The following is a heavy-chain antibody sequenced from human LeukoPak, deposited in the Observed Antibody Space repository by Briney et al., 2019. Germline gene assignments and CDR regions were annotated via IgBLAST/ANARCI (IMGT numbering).Heavy chain of an antibody. D-gene: IGHD6-19*01. CDR3: AGTSNSSGWGFDY. J-gene: IGHJ4*02. CDR1: GFTFSSYS. Sequence: GGSLRLSCAASGFTFSSYSMNWVRQAPGKGLEWVSSISSSSSYIYYADSVKGRFTISRDNAKNSLYLQMNSLRAEDTAVYYCAGTSNSSGWGFDYWGQGTLVTVSS. CDR2: ISSSSSYI. V-gene: IGHV3-21*01.